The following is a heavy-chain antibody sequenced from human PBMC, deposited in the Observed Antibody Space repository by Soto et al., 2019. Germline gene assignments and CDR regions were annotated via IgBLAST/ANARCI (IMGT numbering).Heavy chain of an antibody. V-gene: IGHV1-69*13. CDR1: GGTFSSYA. Sequence: SVKVCCKASGGTFSSYAISWVRQAPGQGLEWMGGIIPIFGTANYAQKFQGRVTDTADESTSTAYMELSSLRSEDTAVYYCASGGYSGYDSISGSYYYGMDVWGQGTTVTVSS. CDR2: IIPIFGTA. J-gene: IGHJ6*02. D-gene: IGHD5-12*01. CDR3: ASGGYSGYDSISGSYYYGMDV.